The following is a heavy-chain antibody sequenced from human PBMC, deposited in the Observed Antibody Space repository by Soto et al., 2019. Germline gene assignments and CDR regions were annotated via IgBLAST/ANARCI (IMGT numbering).Heavy chain of an antibody. CDR1: GFTFSTYT. CDR2: ISSGSSYI. Sequence: LRLSCAASGFTFSTYTMNWVRQAPGKGLEWISSISSGSSYIYYAGSVKGRFTISRDNAKNSLFLQMNSLRADDTAVYYCARDILSGGAYPDSWGQGTKVTVS. J-gene: IGHJ5*01. CDR3: ARDILSGGAYPDS. D-gene: IGHD3-10*01. V-gene: IGHV3-21*01.